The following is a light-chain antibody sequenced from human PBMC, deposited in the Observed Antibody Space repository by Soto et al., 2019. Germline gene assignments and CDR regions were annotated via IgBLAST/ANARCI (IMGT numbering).Light chain of an antibody. V-gene: IGLV2-23*01. CDR2: EGS. Sequence: QSVLTQPASVSGSPGQSITISCTGTSSDVGSYNLVSWYQQHPGKAPKLMIYEGSKRPSGVSNRFSGSKSGNTASLTISGLQAEDGADYYCCSYAGSSTPHVVFGGGTKVTVL. J-gene: IGLJ2*01. CDR3: CSYAGSSTPHVV. CDR1: SSDVGSYNL.